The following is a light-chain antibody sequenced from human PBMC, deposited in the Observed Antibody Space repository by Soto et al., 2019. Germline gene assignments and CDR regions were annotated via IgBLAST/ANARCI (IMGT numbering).Light chain of an antibody. Sequence: EVVFTQSPGTLSLSPGERATLSCRASQSVSSSFLAWYQQKPGQAPRLLIYGASTRATGIPDRFSGSGSGTDFTLTISRLEPEDFAVYYCQQYGSSPPDTFGQGTKLEIK. CDR1: QSVSSSF. V-gene: IGKV3-20*01. J-gene: IGKJ2*01. CDR3: QQYGSSPPDT. CDR2: GAS.